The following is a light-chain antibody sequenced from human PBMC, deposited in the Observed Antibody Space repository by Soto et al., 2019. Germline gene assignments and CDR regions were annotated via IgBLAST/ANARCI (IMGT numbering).Light chain of an antibody. Sequence: QSALTQPASVSGSPGQSITISCTGPSGDVLSYDGVSWYQHHPGKAPKLLIYEGNKRPSGVSDRFSGPKSGHMASLTISGLQAEDAAAYSCCLYGDANGRLFGGGTKLTVL. CDR1: SGDVLSYDG. V-gene: IGLV2-23*01. J-gene: IGLJ2*01. CDR3: CLYGDANGRL. CDR2: EGN.